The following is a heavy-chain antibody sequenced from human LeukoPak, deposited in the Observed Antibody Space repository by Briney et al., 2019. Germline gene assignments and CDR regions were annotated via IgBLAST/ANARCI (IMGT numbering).Heavy chain of an antibody. J-gene: IGHJ5*02. V-gene: IGHV3-30-3*01. D-gene: IGHD2-21*01. CDR1: GFTFSSYA. Sequence: GGSLRLSCAASGFTFSSYAMHWVRQAPGKGLEWVAVISYDGSNKYYADSVKGRFTISRDNSKKTVYLQMNSLRPEDTAIYFCAREIIGGDDLWGQGTLVTVSS. CDR3: AREIIGGDDL. CDR2: ISYDGSNK.